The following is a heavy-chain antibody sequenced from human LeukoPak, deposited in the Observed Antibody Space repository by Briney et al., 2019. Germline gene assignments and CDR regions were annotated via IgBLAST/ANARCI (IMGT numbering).Heavy chain of an antibody. CDR3: ARQLRAAARYVLYYYYMDV. Sequence: SQTLSLTCAISGDSVSSNSSAWNWIRQSPSRGLEWLGRTYCRSKWYNDYAVSVKSRITINPDTSKNQFSLKLSSVTAADTAVYYCARQLRAAARYVLYYYYMDVWGKGTTVTISS. D-gene: IGHD6-13*01. V-gene: IGHV6-1*01. CDR1: GDSVSSNSSA. J-gene: IGHJ6*03. CDR2: TYCRSKWYN.